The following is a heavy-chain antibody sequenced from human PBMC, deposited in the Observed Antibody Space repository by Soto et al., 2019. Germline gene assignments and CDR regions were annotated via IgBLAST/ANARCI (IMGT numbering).Heavy chain of an antibody. CDR1: GYTFTSYG. CDR2: ISAYNGNT. Sequence: NVSCKASGYTFTSYGISWVRQAPGQGLEWMGWISAYNGNTNYAQKLQGRVTMTTDTSTSTAYMELRSLRSDDTAVYYCARETGISSYYYYGMDVWGQGTTVTVSS. D-gene: IGHD1-1*01. CDR3: ARETGISSYYYYGMDV. V-gene: IGHV1-18*04. J-gene: IGHJ6*02.